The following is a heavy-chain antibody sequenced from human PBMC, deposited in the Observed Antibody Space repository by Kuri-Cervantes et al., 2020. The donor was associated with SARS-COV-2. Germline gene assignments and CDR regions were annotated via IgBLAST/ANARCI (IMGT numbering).Heavy chain of an antibody. J-gene: IGHJ5*02. CDR1: GFTFDDYA. Sequence: LSLTCAASGFTFDDYAMHWVRQAPGKGLEWVSGISWNSGSIGYADSVKGRFTISRDNAKNSLYLQMNSLRAEDTAVYYCAREYLDLWGQGTLVTVSS. V-gene: IGHV3-9*01. CDR3: AREYLDL. D-gene: IGHD2-2*01. CDR2: ISWNSGSI.